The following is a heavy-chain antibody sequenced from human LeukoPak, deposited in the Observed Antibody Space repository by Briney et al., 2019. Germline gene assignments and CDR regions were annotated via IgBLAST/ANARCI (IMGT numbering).Heavy chain of an antibody. D-gene: IGHD3-10*01. CDR2: IRQDESER. CDR3: ARLSAYYYGSYFYYYVDV. J-gene: IGHJ6*03. CDR1: GFSFSSYW. Sequence: PGGSLRLSCEGSGFSFSSYWMTWVRQLPGKGPEWVANIRQDESERYFADSVKGRFTISRDNAKKSVYLHISSLRAEDTALYYCARLSAYYYGSYFYYYVDVWGKGTTVTVSS. V-gene: IGHV3-7*01.